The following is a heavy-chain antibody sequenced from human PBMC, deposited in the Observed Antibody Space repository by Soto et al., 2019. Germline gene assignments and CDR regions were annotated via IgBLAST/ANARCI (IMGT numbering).Heavy chain of an antibody. V-gene: IGHV4-34*01. J-gene: IGHJ4*02. Sequence: QVQLQQWGAGLLKPSETLSLTCAVYGGSFSGYYWSWIRQPPGKGLEWIGEINHSGSTNYNPSLKSRVTISVDTSKNQFSLKLSSVTAADTAVYYCARVGGSYPCDYWGQGTLVTVSS. D-gene: IGHD1-26*01. CDR2: INHSGST. CDR3: ARVGGSYPCDY. CDR1: GGSFSGYY.